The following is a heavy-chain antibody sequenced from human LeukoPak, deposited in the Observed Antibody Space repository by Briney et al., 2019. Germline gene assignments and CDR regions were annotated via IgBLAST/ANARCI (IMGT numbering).Heavy chain of an antibody. CDR2: INADNGNT. CDR3: ARGGELLYFDC. CDR1: GYTFTNYA. J-gene: IGHJ4*02. D-gene: IGHD3-10*01. V-gene: IGHV1-3*01. Sequence: ASVKVSRKASGYTFTNYAIHWMRQAPGQGLEWMGWINADNGNTKYSQKFQGRVTITRDTSASTAYMELSSLTSEDTTVYYCARGGELLYFDCWGQGTLVTVSS.